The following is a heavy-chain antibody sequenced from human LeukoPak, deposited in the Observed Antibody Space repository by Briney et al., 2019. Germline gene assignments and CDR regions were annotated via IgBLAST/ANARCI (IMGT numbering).Heavy chain of an antibody. V-gene: IGHV4-30-2*01. CDR3: ARVRGVARGRYYYGMDV. CDR2: IYHSGST. Sequence: PSETLSLTCTVSGGSISSGGYYWSWIRQPPGKGLEWIGYIYHSGSTYYNPSLKSRVTISVDRSKNQFSLKLSSVTAADTAVYYCARVRGVARGRYYYGMDVWGQGTTVTVSS. J-gene: IGHJ6*02. CDR1: GGSISSGGYY.